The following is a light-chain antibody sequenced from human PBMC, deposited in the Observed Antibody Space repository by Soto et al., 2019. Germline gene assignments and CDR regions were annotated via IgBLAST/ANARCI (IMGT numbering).Light chain of an antibody. Sequence: DIQITESPSTLSASVGDRVIITCRAILSISSWLAWYQQKSGKAPKLLIYKASSLESGVPSRFSGSGSGTEFTLTISSLQPDDFATCYCQQYNSYSQTCGQGTKVEIK. J-gene: IGKJ2*01. CDR3: QQYNSYSQT. CDR2: KAS. CDR1: LSISSW. V-gene: IGKV1-5*03.